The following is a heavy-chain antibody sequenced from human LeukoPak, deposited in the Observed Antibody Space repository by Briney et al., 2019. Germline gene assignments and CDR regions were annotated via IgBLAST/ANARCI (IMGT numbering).Heavy chain of an antibody. CDR2: ISSSGSTI. J-gene: IGHJ4*02. D-gene: IGHD3-22*01. CDR1: GFTFSDYY. CDR3: ARDLYYYDRANDY. Sequence: GGSLRLSCAASGFTFSDYYMSWIRQAPGKGLEWVSYISSSGSTIYYADSVKGRFTISRDNAKNSLYLQMNSLRAEDTAVYYCARDLYYYDRANDYWGQGTLVTVSS. V-gene: IGHV3-11*04.